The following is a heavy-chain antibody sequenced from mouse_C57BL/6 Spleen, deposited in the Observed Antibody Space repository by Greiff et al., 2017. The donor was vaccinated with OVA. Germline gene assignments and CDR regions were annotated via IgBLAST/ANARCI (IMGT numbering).Heavy chain of an antibody. D-gene: IGHD2-10*02. CDR3: AREVWDEKTWYFDV. Sequence: VQLKESGPGMVKPSQSLSLTCTVTGYSITSGYDWHWIRHFPGNKLEWMGYISYSGSTNYNPSLKSRISITHDTSKNHFFLKLNSVTTEDTATYYCAREVWDEKTWYFDVWGTGTTVTVSS. J-gene: IGHJ1*03. V-gene: IGHV3-1*01. CDR2: ISYSGST. CDR1: GYSITSGYD.